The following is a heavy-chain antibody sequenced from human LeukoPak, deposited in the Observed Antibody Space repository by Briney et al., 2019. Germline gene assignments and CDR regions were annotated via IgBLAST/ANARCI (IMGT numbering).Heavy chain of an antibody. D-gene: IGHD2-2*01. CDR2: INPNSGIS. CDR3: AGERDCTATTCYGGASDI. J-gene: IGHJ3*02. CDR1: GYTFTGYY. Sequence: ASVKVSCKASGYTFTGYYIHWVRQAPGQGLEWMGWINPNSGISNNAQKFQGRVAMPRDTSISTAYMELSRLRSDDTAVYYCAGERDCTATTCYGGASDIWGQGTMVTVSS. V-gene: IGHV1-2*02.